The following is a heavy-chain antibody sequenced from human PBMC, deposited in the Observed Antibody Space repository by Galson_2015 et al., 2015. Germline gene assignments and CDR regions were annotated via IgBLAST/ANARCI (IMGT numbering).Heavy chain of an antibody. CDR2: ISYDGSSK. CDR1: GFTFSSYG. J-gene: IGHJ4*02. V-gene: IGHV3-30*03. CDR3: ARAQKVLDPMATITYFDY. Sequence: SLRLSCAASGFTFSSYGMHWVRQAPGKGLEWVAVISYDGSSKYYADSVKGRFTIPRDNSKNTLYLQMNSLRAEDTAVYYCARAQKVLDPMATITYFDYWGQGTLVTVSS. D-gene: IGHD5-24*01.